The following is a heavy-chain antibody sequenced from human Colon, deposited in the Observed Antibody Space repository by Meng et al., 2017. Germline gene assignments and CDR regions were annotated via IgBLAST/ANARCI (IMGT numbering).Heavy chain of an antibody. J-gene: IGHJ5*02. CDR3: ARGSGTRWLDR. CDR1: GYKFTDYY. CDR2: INTKTGDT. V-gene: IGHV1-2*04. Sequence: ASVKVSCKASGYKFTDYYIHWAREAPGQGLEWLGWINTKTGDTKYAQRFQYWVTMTRDTSVSTVYMDLSSLTPDDAAVYYRARGSGTRWLDRWGQGTVVTVSS.